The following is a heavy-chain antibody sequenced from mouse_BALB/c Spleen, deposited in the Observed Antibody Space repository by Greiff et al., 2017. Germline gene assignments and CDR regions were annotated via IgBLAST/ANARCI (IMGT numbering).Heavy chain of an antibody. CDR3: ARDGSPFAY. V-gene: IGHV5-4*02. J-gene: IGHJ3*01. Sequence: DVKLVESGGGLVKPGGSLKLSCAASGFTFSDYYMYWVRQTPEKRLEWVATISDGGSYTYYPDSVKGRFTISRDNAKNNLYLQMSSLKSEDTAMYYCARDGSPFAYWGQGTLVTVSA. CDR1: GFTFSDYY. CDR2: ISDGGSYT. D-gene: IGHD2-2*01.